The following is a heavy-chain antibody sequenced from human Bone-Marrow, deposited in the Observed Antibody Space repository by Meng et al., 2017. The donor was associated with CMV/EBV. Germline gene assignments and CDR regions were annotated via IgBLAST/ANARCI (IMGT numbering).Heavy chain of an antibody. Sequence: SETLSLTCTVSGGPISSYYWSWIRQPPGKGLEWIGYIYYSGSTNYNPSLKSRVTISVDTSKNQFSLKLSSVTAADTAVYYCARGPEGRGYFDWSGRFDPWGQGTLVTVSS. CDR1: GGPISSYY. J-gene: IGHJ5*02. D-gene: IGHD3-9*01. CDR2: IYYSGST. V-gene: IGHV4-59*01. CDR3: ARGPEGRGYFDWSGRFDP.